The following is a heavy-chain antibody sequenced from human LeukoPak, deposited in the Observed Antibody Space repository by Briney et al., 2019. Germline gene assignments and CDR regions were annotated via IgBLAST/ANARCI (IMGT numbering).Heavy chain of an antibody. CDR1: GGSISSGGYY. CDR3: ARVGMVRGVIIYAFDV. V-gene: IGHV4-30-2*01. Sequence: SQTLSLTCTVSGGSISSGGYYWSWIRQPPGKGLEWIGYIYHSGSTYYNPSLKSRVTISVDRSKNQFSLKLSSVTAADTAVYYCARVGMVRGVIIYAFDVWGQGTMVTVSS. D-gene: IGHD3-10*01. J-gene: IGHJ3*01. CDR2: IYHSGST.